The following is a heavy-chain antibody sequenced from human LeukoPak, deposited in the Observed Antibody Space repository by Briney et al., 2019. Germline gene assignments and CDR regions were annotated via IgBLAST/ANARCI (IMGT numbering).Heavy chain of an antibody. CDR3: ARDGGGYDLDLDY. D-gene: IGHD5-12*01. V-gene: IGHV1-2*02. CDR1: GYTFTSYG. J-gene: IGHJ4*02. CDR2: INPNSGGT. Sequence: ASVKVSCKASGYTFTSYGISWVRQAPGQGLEWMGWINPNSGGTNYAQKFQGRVTMTRDTSISTAYMELSRLRSDDTAVYYCARDGGGYDLDLDYWGQGTLVTVSS.